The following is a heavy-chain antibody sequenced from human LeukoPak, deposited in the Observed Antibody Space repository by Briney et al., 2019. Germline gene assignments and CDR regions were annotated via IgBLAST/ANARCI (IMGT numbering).Heavy chain of an antibody. D-gene: IGHD1-26*01. CDR1: SGSINDYH. Sequence: PSETLSLTCTVSSGSINDYHWSWIRQPPGKGLEWIGHIYYSGTTNYNASLKSRVTISLDTSKSQFSLEVISVTAADTAMYYCARHSLEWELLGNDAFDIWGQGTMVTASS. CDR3: ARHSLEWELLGNDAFDI. V-gene: IGHV4-59*08. CDR2: IYYSGTT. J-gene: IGHJ3*02.